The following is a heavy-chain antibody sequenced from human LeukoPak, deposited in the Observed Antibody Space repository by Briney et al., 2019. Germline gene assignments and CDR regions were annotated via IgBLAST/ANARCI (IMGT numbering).Heavy chain of an antibody. J-gene: IGHJ4*02. V-gene: IGHV4-59*08. Sequence: SETLSLTCTVSGGSISSYYWSWFRQPPGKGLEWIGYIYYSGSTNYNPSLKSRVTISVDTSKNQFSLKLSPVTAADTAVYYCARHLRVAGKGGFDYWGQGTLVTVSS. D-gene: IGHD6-19*01. CDR2: IYYSGST. CDR3: ARHLRVAGKGGFDY. CDR1: GGSISSYY.